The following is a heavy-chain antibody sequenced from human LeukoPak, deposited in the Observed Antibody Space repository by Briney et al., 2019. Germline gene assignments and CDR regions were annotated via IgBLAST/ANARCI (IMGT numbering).Heavy chain of an antibody. J-gene: IGHJ4*02. Sequence: GESLKISCKGSGYSFTSYWIGWVRQMPGKGLEWMGIIYPGDSDTRYSPSFQGQVTISADKSISTAYLQWSSLKASGTAMYYRARLGDDYSNYLDYWGQGTLVTVSS. CDR3: ARLGDDYSNYLDY. CDR2: IYPGDSDT. V-gene: IGHV5-51*01. D-gene: IGHD4-11*01. CDR1: GYSFTSYW.